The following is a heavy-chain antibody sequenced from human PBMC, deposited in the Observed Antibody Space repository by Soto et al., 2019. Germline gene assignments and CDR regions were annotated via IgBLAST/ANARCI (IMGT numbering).Heavy chain of an antibody. Sequence: PGGSLRLSCEGSGFSFSSFAMSWVRQVPGKGLEWISGLSGSGLTTYYADSVKGRFTISRDNSKNTLFLQMNSLRREDTALYYCAKHKYQYYTDSSGYVFQHWGQGTLVTV. D-gene: IGHD3-22*01. J-gene: IGHJ1*01. CDR3: AKHKYQYYTDSSGYVFQH. V-gene: IGHV3-23*01. CDR2: LSGSGLTT. CDR1: GFSFSSFA.